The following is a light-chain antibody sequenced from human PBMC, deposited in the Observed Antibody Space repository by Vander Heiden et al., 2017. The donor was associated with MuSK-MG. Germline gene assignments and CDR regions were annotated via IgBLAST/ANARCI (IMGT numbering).Light chain of an antibody. CDR3: SSYTSSTYVV. J-gene: IGLJ2*01. CDR1: SNDVGNYNY. Sequence: QSALTQPASVSGSPGQSITLPCTGTSNDVGNYNYVSWYQQHPGKAPKVMIYEVSNRPSGVSNRFSGAKSGNTASLTISGLQAEDEADYYCSSYTSSTYVVFGGGTKLTVL. V-gene: IGLV2-14*01. CDR2: EVS.